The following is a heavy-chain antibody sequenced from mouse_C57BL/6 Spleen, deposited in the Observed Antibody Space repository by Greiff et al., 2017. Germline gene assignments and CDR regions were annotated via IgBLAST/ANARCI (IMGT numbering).Heavy chain of an antibody. CDR3: ARRDSSGYWFAY. J-gene: IGHJ3*01. CDR1: GYAFSSSW. V-gene: IGHV1-82*01. D-gene: IGHD3-2*02. CDR2: IYPGDGDT. Sequence: VKVVESGPELVKPGASVKISCKASGYAFSSSWMNWVKQRPGKGLEWIGRIYPGDGDTNYNGKFKGKATLTADKSSSTAYMQLSSLTSEDSAVYFCARRDSSGYWFAYWGQGTLVTVSA.